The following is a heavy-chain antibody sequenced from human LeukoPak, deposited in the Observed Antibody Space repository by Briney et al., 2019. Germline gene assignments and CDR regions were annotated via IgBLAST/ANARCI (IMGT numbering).Heavy chain of an antibody. J-gene: IGHJ4*02. CDR2: ISSSSSYM. D-gene: IGHD2-2*01. CDR3: ARAPTVLVGYCSSSSCQADY. CDR1: GFTFSSYA. V-gene: IGHV3-21*01. Sequence: GGSLRLSCAASGFTFSSYAMNWVRQAPGKGLEWVSSISSSSSYMYYSDSVRGRFTLSRDNAENSLYLQMNSLRVEDTAVYYCARAPTVLVGYCSSSSCQADYWGQGTLVTVSS.